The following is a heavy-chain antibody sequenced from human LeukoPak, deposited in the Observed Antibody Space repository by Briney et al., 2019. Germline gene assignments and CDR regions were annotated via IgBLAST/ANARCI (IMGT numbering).Heavy chain of an antibody. CDR2: IYYSGST. J-gene: IGHJ4*02. CDR1: GGSISSYY. Sequence: SETLSLTCTVSGGSISSYYWSWIRQPPGKGLEWIGYIYYSGSTNYNPSLKSRVTISVDTSKNQSSLKLSSVTAADTAVYYCARLYDFWSGYYHPSSVDYWGQGTLVTVSS. D-gene: IGHD3-3*01. CDR3: ARLYDFWSGYYHPSSVDY. V-gene: IGHV4-59*01.